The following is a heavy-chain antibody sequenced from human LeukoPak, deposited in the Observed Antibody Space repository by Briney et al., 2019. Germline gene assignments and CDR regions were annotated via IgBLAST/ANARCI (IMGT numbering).Heavy chain of an antibody. D-gene: IGHD1-26*01. CDR1: GFTFSSYE. CDR3: ASDKIVGASKHDY. V-gene: IGHV3-48*03. Sequence: GRSLRLSCAASGFTFSSYEMNWVRQAPGNGLEWGSYISISGSTINYADSVKGRFTISRDNAKNSLYLQMNRLRAEDTAVYYCASDKIVGASKHDYWGQGTLVTVSS. CDR2: ISISGSTI. J-gene: IGHJ4*02.